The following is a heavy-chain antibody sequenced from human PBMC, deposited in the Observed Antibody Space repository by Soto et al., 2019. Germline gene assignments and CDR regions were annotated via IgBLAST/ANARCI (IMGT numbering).Heavy chain of an antibody. CDR1: GGSISSSSYY. D-gene: IGHD3-10*01. J-gene: IGHJ3*02. CDR3: FAVPDDAFDI. Sequence: QLQLQESGPGLVKPSETLSLTCTVSGGSISSSSYYWGWIRQPPGKGLEWIGSIYYSGSTYYNPSLTSRVTMSVDTSKNQFSLKLSSVTAADTAVYYGFAVPDDAFDIWGQGTMVTVSS. V-gene: IGHV4-39*01. CDR2: IYYSGST.